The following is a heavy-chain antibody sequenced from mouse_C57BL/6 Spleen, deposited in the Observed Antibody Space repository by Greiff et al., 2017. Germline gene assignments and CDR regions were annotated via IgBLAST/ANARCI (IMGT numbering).Heavy chain of an antibody. CDR2: ISYDGSN. J-gene: IGHJ3*01. CDR1: GYSITSGYY. CDR3: AIYYGSSSFAY. D-gene: IGHD1-1*01. V-gene: IGHV3-6*01. Sequence: VQLKESGPGLVKPSPSLSLTCSVTGYSITSGYYCNWIRQFPGNKLEWMGYISYDGSNNYNPSLKNRIAITRDTSKNQLFLKLNSVTTEDTATYYCAIYYGSSSFAYWGQGTLVTGSA.